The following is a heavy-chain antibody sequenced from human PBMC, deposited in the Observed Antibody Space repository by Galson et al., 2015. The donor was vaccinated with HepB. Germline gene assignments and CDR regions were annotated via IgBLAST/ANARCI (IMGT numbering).Heavy chain of an antibody. J-gene: IGHJ4*02. CDR2: IWYDGSNK. CDR3: ARYYDFWSGYSDY. CDR1: GFTFSSYG. D-gene: IGHD3-3*01. Sequence: SLRLSCAASGFTFSSYGMHWVRQAPGKGLEWVAVIWYDGSNKYYADSVKGRFTISRDNSKNTLYLQMNSLRAEDTAVYYCARYYDFWSGYSDYWGQGTLVTVSS. V-gene: IGHV3-33*01.